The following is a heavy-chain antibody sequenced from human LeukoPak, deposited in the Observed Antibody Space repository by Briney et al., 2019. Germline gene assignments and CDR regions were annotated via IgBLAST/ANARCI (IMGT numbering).Heavy chain of an antibody. CDR2: ISPYNGNT. J-gene: IGHJ4*02. CDR1: GYSFTSFG. D-gene: IGHD2-15*01. Sequence: ASVKVSYKASGYSFTSFGISWVRQAPGQGLEWMGWISPYNGNTDYAQKVQGRVTMTTDTSTSTAYMELRSLGFDDTAVYYCASSHCSGGTCYPPGVDYWGQGTLVTVSS. CDR3: ASSHCSGGTCYPPGVDY. V-gene: IGHV1-18*01.